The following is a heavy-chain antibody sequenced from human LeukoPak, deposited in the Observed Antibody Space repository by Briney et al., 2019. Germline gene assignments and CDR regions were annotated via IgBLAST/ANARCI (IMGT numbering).Heavy chain of an antibody. Sequence: SETLSLTCAVSGGSISSSNWWSWVRQPPGKGLEWIGEIYHSGSTNYNPSLKSRVTISVDKSKNQFSLKLSSVTAADTAVYYCARDRYYYDSSGYTQLDYWGQGTLVTVSS. V-gene: IGHV4-4*02. J-gene: IGHJ4*02. CDR1: GGSISSSNW. CDR2: IYHSGST. CDR3: ARDRYYYDSSGYTQLDY. D-gene: IGHD3-22*01.